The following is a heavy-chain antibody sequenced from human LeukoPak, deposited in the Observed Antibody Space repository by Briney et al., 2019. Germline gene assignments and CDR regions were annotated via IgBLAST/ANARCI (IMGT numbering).Heavy chain of an antibody. CDR1: GYSFTSYW. CDR3: ARGAPIYGSGIRPFDY. J-gene: IGHJ4*02. Sequence: GESLKISCKGSGYSFTSYWIGWVRQMAGKGLEWMGIIYPGDSDTRYSPSFQGQVTISADKSISTAYLQWSSLKASDTAMYYCARGAPIYGSGIRPFDYWGQGTLVTVSS. V-gene: IGHV5-51*01. D-gene: IGHD3-10*01. CDR2: IYPGDSDT.